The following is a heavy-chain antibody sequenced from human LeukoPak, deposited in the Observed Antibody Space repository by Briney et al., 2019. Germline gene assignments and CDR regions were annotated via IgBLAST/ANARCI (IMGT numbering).Heavy chain of an antibody. CDR3: ARATAAGYRWFDY. D-gene: IGHD6-13*01. J-gene: IGHJ4*02. Sequence: SVRVSCKASGYAFSSYGFSWVRQAPGQGLEWMGGIIPIFGTANYAQKFQGRVTITTDESTSTAYMELSSLRSEDTAVYYCARATAAGYRWFDYWGQGTLVTVSS. V-gene: IGHV1-69*05. CDR2: IIPIFGTA. CDR1: GYAFSSYG.